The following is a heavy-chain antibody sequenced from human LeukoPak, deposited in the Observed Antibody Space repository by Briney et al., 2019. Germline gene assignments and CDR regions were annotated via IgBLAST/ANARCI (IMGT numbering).Heavy chain of an antibody. CDR1: GFTFSSYS. Sequence: GSLRLSCAASGFTFSSYSMNWVRQAPGKGLEWVSSISSSSSYIYYADSVEGRFTISRDNAKNSLYLQMNSLRAEDTAVYYCARTPTYYYDSSGHDDNYWGQGTLVTVSS. D-gene: IGHD3-22*01. J-gene: IGHJ4*02. CDR2: ISSSSSYI. CDR3: ARTPTYYYDSSGHDDNY. V-gene: IGHV3-21*01.